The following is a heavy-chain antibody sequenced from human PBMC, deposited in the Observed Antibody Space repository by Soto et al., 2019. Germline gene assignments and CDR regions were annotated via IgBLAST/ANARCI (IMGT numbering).Heavy chain of an antibody. Sequence: LETLSLTCTVSGGSISSYYWSWIRQPPGKGLEWIGYIYYSGSTNYNPSLKSRVTISVDTSKNQFSLKLSSVTAADTAVYYCARESDYYFDYWGQGTLVTVSS. CDR2: IYYSGST. V-gene: IGHV4-59*01. CDR1: GGSISSYY. J-gene: IGHJ4*02. CDR3: ARESDYYFDY. D-gene: IGHD2-21*02.